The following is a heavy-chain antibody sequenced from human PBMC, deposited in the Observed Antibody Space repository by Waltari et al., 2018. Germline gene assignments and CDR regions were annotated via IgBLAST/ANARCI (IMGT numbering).Heavy chain of an antibody. CDR2: IYYSVST. CDR1: GASISTTEW. CDR3: ARLRDLLSCTSTSCYALDY. D-gene: IGHD2-2*01. Sequence: QVQLQESGPGLVKHSGTLSITCAGSGASISTTEWWTWVRQSPGKGLEWIGEIYYSVSTNYNPPLKSRVSISVDKSRNQFSLKLTSVTAADTAVYYCARLRDLLSCTSTSCYALDYWGQGTLLTVSS. V-gene: IGHV4-4*02. J-gene: IGHJ4*02.